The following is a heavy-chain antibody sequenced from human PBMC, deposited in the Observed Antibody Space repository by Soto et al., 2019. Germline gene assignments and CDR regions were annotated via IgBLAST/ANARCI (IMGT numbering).Heavy chain of an antibody. CDR3: ARHSDYGDFRSSYYMDV. Sequence: PGGSLRLSCAASGFTFSSYAMSWVRQAPGKGLEWVSAISGSGGSTYYADSVKGQVTISADKSISTAYLQWSSLKASDTAMYYCARHSDYGDFRSSYYMDVWGKGTTVTVSS. CDR2: ISGSGGST. V-gene: IGHV3-23*01. J-gene: IGHJ6*03. D-gene: IGHD4-17*01. CDR1: GFTFSSYA.